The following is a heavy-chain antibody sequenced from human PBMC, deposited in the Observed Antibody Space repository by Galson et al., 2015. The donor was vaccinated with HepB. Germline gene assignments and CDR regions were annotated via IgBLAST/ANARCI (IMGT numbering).Heavy chain of an antibody. V-gene: IGHV6-1*01. CDR2: TYYRSKWGN. J-gene: IGHJ5*01. CDR1: GDSVSSNRAA. Sequence: CAISGDSVSSNRAAWNWFRQSPLRGLEWLGRTYYRSKWGNDYAVSVRSRVTMNPDTSKNQFSLQLNSVTPKDTAVYYCARDRVPVGVDTASVDSWGQGTLVTVSS. D-gene: IGHD5-18*01. CDR3: ARDRVPVGVDTASVDS.